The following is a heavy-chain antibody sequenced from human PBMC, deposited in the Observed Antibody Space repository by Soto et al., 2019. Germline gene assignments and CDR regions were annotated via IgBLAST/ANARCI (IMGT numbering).Heavy chain of an antibody. CDR3: AKDGSSSLGPYYYYGMDV. CDR2: ISYDGSNK. CDR1: GFTFSSYG. Sequence: GGSLRLSCAASGFTFSSYGMHWVRQAPGKGLEWVAVISYDGSNKYYADSVKGRFTISRDNSKNTLYLQMNSLRAEDTAVYYCAKDGSSSLGPYYYYGMDVWGQGTTVTVSS. V-gene: IGHV3-30*18. J-gene: IGHJ6*02. D-gene: IGHD6-6*01.